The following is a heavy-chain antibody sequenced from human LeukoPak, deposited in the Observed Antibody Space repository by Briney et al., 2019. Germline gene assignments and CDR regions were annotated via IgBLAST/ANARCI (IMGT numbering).Heavy chain of an antibody. CDR1: GFTFTNYA. CDR3: AKREKGTTGRFFDY. Sequence: GGSLRLSCAASGFTFTNYAMTWVRQAPGKGLEGVSGINEGVGNKYYEDSVQGRFTISRDHSKNTLYLQMDSLRAEDTALYYCAKREKGTTGRFFDYWGQGPLVTVSS. CDR2: INEGVGNK. J-gene: IGHJ4*02. D-gene: IGHD1-7*01. V-gene: IGHV3-23*01.